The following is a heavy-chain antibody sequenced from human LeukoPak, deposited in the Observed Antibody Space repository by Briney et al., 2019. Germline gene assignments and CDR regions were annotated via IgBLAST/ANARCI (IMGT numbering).Heavy chain of an antibody. CDR3: ARDDSSGWPFDY. V-gene: IGHV1-69*13. CDR1: GGTFSSYA. J-gene: IGHJ4*02. D-gene: IGHD6-19*01. CDR2: IIPIFGTA. Sequence: SVKVSCKASGGTFSSYAISWVRQAPGQGLEWMGGIIPIFGTANYAQKFQGRVTITADESTSTAYMELSSLRSEDTAVYYCARDDSSGWPFDYWGQGTLVTVSS.